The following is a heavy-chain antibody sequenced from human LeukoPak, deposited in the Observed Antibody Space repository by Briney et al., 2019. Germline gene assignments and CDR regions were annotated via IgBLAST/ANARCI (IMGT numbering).Heavy chain of an antibody. D-gene: IGHD3-22*01. J-gene: IGHJ3*02. Sequence: PSETLSLTCTVSGGSISSSSYYWGWIRQPPGKGLEWIGSIYYSGRTYYNPSLKSRVTISVDTSKNQFSLKLSSVTAADTAVYYCARRLGYDSKGSAFDIWGQGSMVTVSS. CDR1: GGSISSSSYY. CDR3: ARRLGYDSKGSAFDI. CDR2: IYYSGRT. V-gene: IGHV4-39*07.